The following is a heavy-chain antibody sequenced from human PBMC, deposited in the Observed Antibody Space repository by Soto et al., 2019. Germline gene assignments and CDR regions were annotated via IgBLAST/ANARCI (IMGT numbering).Heavy chain of an antibody. Sequence: QVQLVQSGAEVKKPGSSVKVSCKASGDSFSSYAMSWVRQAPGQGLEWMGGIVPIFGSRNYAQKLQGRVTITAGESTSTVYMELTSLTYDDTAIYYCARDGDSGTYEYWGQGTLVTVSS. CDR2: IVPIFGSR. J-gene: IGHJ4*02. D-gene: IGHD5-12*01. CDR1: GDSFSSYA. CDR3: ARDGDSGTYEY. V-gene: IGHV1-69*12.